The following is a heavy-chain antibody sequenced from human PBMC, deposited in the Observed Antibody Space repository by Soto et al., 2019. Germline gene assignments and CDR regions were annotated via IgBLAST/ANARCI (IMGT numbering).Heavy chain of an antibody. CDR2: VSKSDYT. CDR1: GFYFNNYG. CDR3: ARDCSGGSCYPGMDV. V-gene: IGHV3-21*01. D-gene: IGHD2-15*01. J-gene: IGHJ6*02. Sequence: GSLRLSCAVSGFYFNNYGINWVRQAPGKGLEWVSSVSKSDYTYYSDSVKGRFTISRDNAKNSVYLQINSLRAEDTAVYFCARDCSGGSCYPGMDVWGQGTTVTVSS.